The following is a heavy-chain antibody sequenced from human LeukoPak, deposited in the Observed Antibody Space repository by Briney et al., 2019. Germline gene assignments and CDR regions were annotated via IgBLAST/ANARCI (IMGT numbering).Heavy chain of an antibody. CDR3: ARAYSSSSTFDY. CDR1: GGSISSYY. J-gene: IGHJ4*02. V-gene: IGHV4-59*08. Sequence: SEALSLTCTVSGGSISSYYWSWIRQPPGKGLEWIGYIYYSGSTNYNPSLESRVTISVDTSKNQFSLKLSSVTAADTAVYYCARAYSSSSTFDYWGQGTLVTVSS. D-gene: IGHD6-6*01. CDR2: IYYSGST.